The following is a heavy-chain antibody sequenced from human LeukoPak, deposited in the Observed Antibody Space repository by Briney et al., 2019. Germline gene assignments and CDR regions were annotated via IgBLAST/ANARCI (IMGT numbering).Heavy chain of an antibody. CDR1: GFTFGDYA. J-gene: IGHJ4*02. D-gene: IGHD3-22*01. CDR2: IRSKAYGGTT. Sequence: GGSLRLSCTASGFTFGDYAMSWVRQAPGKGLEWVGFIRSKAYGGTTEYAASVKGRFTISRDDSKSIAYLQMNSLKTEDTAVYYCTRYYYDSSGYTDYWGQGTLVTVSS. V-gene: IGHV3-49*04. CDR3: TRYYYDSSGYTDY.